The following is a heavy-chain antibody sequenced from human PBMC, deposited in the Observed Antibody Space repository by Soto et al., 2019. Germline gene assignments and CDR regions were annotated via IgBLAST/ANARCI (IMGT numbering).Heavy chain of an antibody. CDR2: IFYTGST. J-gene: IGHJ5*02. Sequence: QVQLQESGPGLVKPSQTLSLTCTVSGGSINSSDYYWTWIRQHPEKGLEWIGYIFYTGSTYYNPSRRTRATIPLDTSNNQFPRRLTSVTAADTAVYYCARDRPLDLWSGSWFDPWGQGTLVTVSS. CDR1: GGSINSSDYY. V-gene: IGHV4-31*03. CDR3: ARDRPLDLWSGSWFDP. D-gene: IGHD3-3*01.